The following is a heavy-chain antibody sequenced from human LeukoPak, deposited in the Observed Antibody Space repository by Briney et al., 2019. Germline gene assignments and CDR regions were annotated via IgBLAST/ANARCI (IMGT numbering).Heavy chain of an antibody. J-gene: IGHJ4*02. D-gene: IGHD3-22*01. Sequence: GGSLRLSCAASGFTFSSYGMHWVRQAPGKGLEWVAFIRYDGSNKYYADSVKGRFTISRDNAKNSLYLQMNSLRAEDTAVYYCARGRYDSSGYYPIFDLWGQGTLVTVSS. CDR1: GFTFSSYG. V-gene: IGHV3-30*02. CDR3: ARGRYDSSGYYPIFDL. CDR2: IRYDGSNK.